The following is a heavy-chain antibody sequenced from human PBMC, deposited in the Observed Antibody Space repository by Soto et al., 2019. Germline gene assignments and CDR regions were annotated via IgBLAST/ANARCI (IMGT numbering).Heavy chain of an antibody. D-gene: IGHD2-8*01. V-gene: IGHV4-30-2*01. CDR3: TRGVLA. J-gene: IGHJ5*02. CDR1: GGSVSSGGYS. CDR2: ISHSGSP. Sequence: QVPLQESGSRVVRPSQTLSVTCSVSGGSVSSGGYSWSWIRQPPGKGLEWIGFISHSGSPDYNPSLKSRVTISVDKSKNQISLELSSVTAADTAVYYCTRGVLAWGPGTLVTVSS.